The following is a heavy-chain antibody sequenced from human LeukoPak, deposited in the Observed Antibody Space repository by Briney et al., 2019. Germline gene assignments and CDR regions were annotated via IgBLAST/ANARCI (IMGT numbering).Heavy chain of an antibody. D-gene: IGHD6-6*01. CDR2: IIPILGIA. CDR3: ARDSPESSSSSFYYYYGMDV. CDR1: GGTFSSYA. J-gene: IGHJ6*02. Sequence: SVKVSCKASGGTFSSYAISWVRQAPGQGLEWMGRIIPILGIANYAQKFQGRVTITADKSTSTAYMELSSLRSEDTAVYYCARDSPESSSSSFYYYYGMDVWGQGTTVTVSS. V-gene: IGHV1-69*04.